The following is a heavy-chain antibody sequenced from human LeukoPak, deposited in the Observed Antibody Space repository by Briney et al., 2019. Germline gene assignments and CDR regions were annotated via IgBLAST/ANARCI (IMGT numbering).Heavy chain of an antibody. V-gene: IGHV3-23*01. D-gene: IGHD4-17*01. CDR3: AKVFYFPHDYGDYFDY. CDR1: GFTFSSYA. Sequence: GGSLRLSCAASGFTFSSYAMSWVRQAPGKGLEWVSAISGSGGSTYCADSVKGRFTISRDNSKNTLYLQMDSLRAEDTAVYYCAKVFYFPHDYGDYFDYWGQGTLVTVSS. J-gene: IGHJ4*02. CDR2: ISGSGGST.